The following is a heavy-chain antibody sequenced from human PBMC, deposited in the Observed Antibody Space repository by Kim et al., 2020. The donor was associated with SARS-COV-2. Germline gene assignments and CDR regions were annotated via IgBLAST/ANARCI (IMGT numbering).Heavy chain of an antibody. V-gene: IGHV1-18*04. CDR2: ISAYNGNT. J-gene: IGHJ6*02. CDR1: CYTFTSYG. D-gene: IGHD3-22*01. Sequence: ASVKVSCKASCYTFTSYGISWVRQAPGQGLEWMGWISAYNGNTNYAQKLQGRVTMTTDTSTSTAYMELRSLRSDDTAVYYCARDMIVVVTLYYYGMDVWGQGTTVTVSS. CDR3: ARDMIVVVTLYYYGMDV.